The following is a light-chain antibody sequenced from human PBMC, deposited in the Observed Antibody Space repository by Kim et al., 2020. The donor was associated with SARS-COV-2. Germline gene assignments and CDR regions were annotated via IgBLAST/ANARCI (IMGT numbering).Light chain of an antibody. CDR1: QSVSSSY. CDR2: GAS. J-gene: IGKJ2*01. V-gene: IGKV3-20*01. CDR3: QQYGSSPPMYT. Sequence: EIVLTQSPGTLSLSPGERATLSCRASQSVSSSYLAWYQQKPGQAPRLLIYGASSRATGIPDRFSGSGSGTDFTLTISRLEPEDFAAYYCQQYGSSPPMYTFGQGTKLEI.